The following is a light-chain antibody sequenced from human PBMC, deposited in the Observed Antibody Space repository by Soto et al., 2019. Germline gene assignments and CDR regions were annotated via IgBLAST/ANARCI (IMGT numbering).Light chain of an antibody. CDR3: QQHTNWPLI. J-gene: IGKJ5*01. CDR1: QSVSSN. Sequence: EMVMTQSPATVSVSPGERATLSCRASQSVSSNLAWYQQKPGQSPRLLIYGASTRATGIPARFSGSGSGTEFTLTISSLQSADFAVYYCQQHTNWPLIFGQGTRLEI. CDR2: GAS. V-gene: IGKV3-15*01.